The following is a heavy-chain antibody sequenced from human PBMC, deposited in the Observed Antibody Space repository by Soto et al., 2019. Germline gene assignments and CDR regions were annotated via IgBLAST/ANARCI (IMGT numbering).Heavy chain of an antibody. V-gene: IGHV3-30*03. CDR2: ISYDGTNK. Sequence: QVQLVESGGGVVQPGRSLRLSCAASGFTFSSYGMHWVRQAPGKGLEWMAVISYDGTNKYYADSVKGRFTISRDNSKNTLYLQVNSLGAEDTAVYYCATGRPLITMIVLDYWGQGTLVTVSS. CDR3: ATGRPLITMIVLDY. J-gene: IGHJ4*02. D-gene: IGHD3-22*01. CDR1: GFTFSSYG.